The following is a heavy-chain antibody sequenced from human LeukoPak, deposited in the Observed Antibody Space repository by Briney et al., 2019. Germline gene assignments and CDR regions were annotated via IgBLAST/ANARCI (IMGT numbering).Heavy chain of an antibody. Sequence: GASVKVSCKASGYTFTSYGISWVRQAPGQGLEWMGWISAYNGNTNYAQKLQGRVTMTTDTSTSTAYMELRSLRSDDTAVYYCARVSHYYDSSGYYSRRVDYWGQGTLVTVSS. D-gene: IGHD3-22*01. CDR2: ISAYNGNT. J-gene: IGHJ4*02. V-gene: IGHV1-18*01. CDR1: GYTFTSYG. CDR3: ARVSHYYDSSGYYSRRVDY.